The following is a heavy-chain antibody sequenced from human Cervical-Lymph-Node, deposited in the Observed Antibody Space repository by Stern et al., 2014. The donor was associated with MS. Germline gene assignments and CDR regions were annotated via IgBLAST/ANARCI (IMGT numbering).Heavy chain of an antibody. J-gene: IGHJ5*02. CDR1: GFTFSSYT. V-gene: IGHV3-30*18. Sequence: VQLVESGGGVVQPGKSLRLSCAASGFTFSSYTMHWVRQAPGEGPERVAVISDDGNTKYYSDSVKGRFTISRDNSKNTLYLQMNGLRTEDTALYYCAKGLIIVVDRDWFDPWGQGTLVTVSS. D-gene: IGHD3-22*01. CDR2: ISDDGNTK. CDR3: AKGLIIVVDRDWFDP.